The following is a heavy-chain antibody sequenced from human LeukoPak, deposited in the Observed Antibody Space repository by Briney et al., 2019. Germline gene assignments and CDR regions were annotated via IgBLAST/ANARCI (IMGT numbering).Heavy chain of an antibody. D-gene: IGHD3-16*01. CDR1: GYTFTGHY. V-gene: IGHV1-2*06. Sequence: GASVKVSCKASGYTFTGHYMHWVRQAPGQGLEWMGRINPNTGDPDYAQKFQGRVTMTRDTSISTAYMELSRLRSDDTAVYYCARDSYVPDYWGQGTLVTVPS. CDR2: INPNTGDP. CDR3: ARDSYVPDY. J-gene: IGHJ4*02.